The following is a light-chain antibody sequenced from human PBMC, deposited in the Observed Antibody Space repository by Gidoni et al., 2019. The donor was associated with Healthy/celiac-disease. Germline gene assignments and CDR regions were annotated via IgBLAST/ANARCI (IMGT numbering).Light chain of an antibody. CDR3: CSYAGSSTWV. V-gene: IGLV2-23*01. J-gene: IGLJ3*02. CDR2: EGS. CDR1: SSDVGSYNL. Sequence: QSALPQPASVSGSPGQSITISCTGTSSDVGSYNLVSLYQQHPGKAPKLMIYEGSKRPSGVSNRFSGSKSGNTASLTISGLQAEDEADYYCCSYAGSSTWVFGGGTKLTVL.